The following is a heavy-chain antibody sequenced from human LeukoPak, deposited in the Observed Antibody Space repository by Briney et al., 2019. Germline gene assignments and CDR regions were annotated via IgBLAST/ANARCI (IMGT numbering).Heavy chain of an antibody. Sequence: ASVKVSCKASGYTFTSYYMHWVRQAPGQGLEWMGLINPSGGSTSYAQKFQGRVTMTRDTSTSTVYMELSSLRSEDTAVYYCARFRVRSSTTSRGGGNWFDPWGQGTLVTVSS. V-gene: IGHV1-46*01. CDR3: ARFRVRSSTTSRGGGNWFDP. D-gene: IGHD2-2*01. J-gene: IGHJ5*02. CDR2: INPSGGST. CDR1: GYTFTSYY.